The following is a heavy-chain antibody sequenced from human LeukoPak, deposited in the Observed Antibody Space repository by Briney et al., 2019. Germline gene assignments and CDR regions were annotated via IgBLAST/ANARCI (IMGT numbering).Heavy chain of an antibody. Sequence: ASVKVSCKASGYTFTGYYMHWVRQAPGQGLEWMGWINPNSGGTNYAQKFQGRVTMTRDTSISTAYMELSRLRSDDTAVYYCARDPLRLEQFPSYYYYGMDVWGQGTTVTVSS. V-gene: IGHV1-2*02. J-gene: IGHJ6*02. D-gene: IGHD1/OR15-1a*01. CDR2: INPNSGGT. CDR1: GYTFTGYY. CDR3: ARDPLRLEQFPSYYYYGMDV.